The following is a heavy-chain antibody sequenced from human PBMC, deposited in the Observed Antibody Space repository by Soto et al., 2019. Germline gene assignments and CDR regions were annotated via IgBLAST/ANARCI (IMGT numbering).Heavy chain of an antibody. Sequence: LMQASETLSLTCTVSGGSISSSSYYWGWIRQPPGKGLEWIGSIYYSGSTYYNPSLKSRVTISVDTSKNQFSLKLSSVTAADTAVYYCAGELTAFDIWGQGTMVTVSS. CDR3: AGELTAFDI. V-gene: IGHV4-39*01. CDR1: GGSISSSSYY. D-gene: IGHD1-26*01. J-gene: IGHJ3*02. CDR2: IYYSGST.